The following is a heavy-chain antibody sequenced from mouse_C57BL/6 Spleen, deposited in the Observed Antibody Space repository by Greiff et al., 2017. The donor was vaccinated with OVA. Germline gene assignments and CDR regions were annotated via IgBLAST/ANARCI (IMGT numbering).Heavy chain of an antibody. J-gene: IGHJ1*03. CDR3: ARDNGSSYNWYFGV. D-gene: IGHD1-1*01. V-gene: IGHV1-58*01. Sequence: EVQLQQSGAELVRPGSSVKMSCKTSGYTFTSYGINWVKQRPGQGLEWIGYIYLGNGYTEYNEKFKGKATLTSDTSSSTAYMQLSSLTSEDSAIYFCARDNGSSYNWYFGVWGTGTTVTVSS. CDR1: GYTFTSYG. CDR2: IYLGNGYT.